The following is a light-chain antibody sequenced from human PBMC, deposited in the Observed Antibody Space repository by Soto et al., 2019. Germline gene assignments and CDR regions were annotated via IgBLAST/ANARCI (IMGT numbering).Light chain of an antibody. J-gene: IGKJ2*01. V-gene: IGKV3-20*01. CDR1: QSVSSTY. Sequence: EIVLTQSPGTLSLSPGERATLSCRASQSVSSTYLAWYHHKPGQAPRLLTYGASSRAAGIPDRFSGSGSGTDFTLTISRLEPEDFAVYYCHQYGSSRHTFGQGTKVDIK. CDR3: HQYGSSRHT. CDR2: GAS.